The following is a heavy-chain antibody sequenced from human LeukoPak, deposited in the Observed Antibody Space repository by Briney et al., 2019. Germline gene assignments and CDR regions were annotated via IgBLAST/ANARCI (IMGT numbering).Heavy chain of an antibody. V-gene: IGHV3-48*04. Sequence: GGSLRLSCAASGFTFSSYWMHWVRQAPGKGLEWVSYISSSGSTIYYADSVKGGFTISRHNAKNSLYLQMNSLRAEDTAVYYCAELGITMIGGVWGKGTTVTISS. CDR3: AELGITMIGGV. CDR2: ISSSGSTI. D-gene: IGHD3-10*02. J-gene: IGHJ6*04. CDR1: GFTFSSYW.